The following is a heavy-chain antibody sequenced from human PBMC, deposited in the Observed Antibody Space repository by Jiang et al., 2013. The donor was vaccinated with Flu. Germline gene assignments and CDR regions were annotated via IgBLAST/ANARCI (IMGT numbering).Heavy chain of an antibody. D-gene: IGHD2-2*01. V-gene: IGHV4-34*01. Sequence: ELLKPSETPSLTCAVYGGSFSGYYWSWIRQPPGKGLEWIGEINHSGSTNYNPSLKSRVTISVDTSKNQFSLKLSSVTAADTAVYYCASDRLGYCSSTSCPDYWGPGNPGHRLL. CDR3: ASDRLGYCSSTSCPDY. J-gene: IGHJ4*02. CDR2: INHSGST. CDR1: GGSFSGYY.